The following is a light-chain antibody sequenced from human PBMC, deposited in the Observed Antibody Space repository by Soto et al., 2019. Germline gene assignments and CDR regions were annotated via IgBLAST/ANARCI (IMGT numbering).Light chain of an antibody. Sequence: DIVLTQSPGTRSLSHGDSATLSCRGSQSVSNTYLAWYQHKTGQAPRLRIYGESSRATGIPDRFSGSGSGTDLTLTISRLEPADFAVYDGQKHGNSTWTFGQGTKVDIK. CDR1: QSVSNTY. CDR2: GES. CDR3: QKHGNSTWT. V-gene: IGKV3-20*01. J-gene: IGKJ1*01.